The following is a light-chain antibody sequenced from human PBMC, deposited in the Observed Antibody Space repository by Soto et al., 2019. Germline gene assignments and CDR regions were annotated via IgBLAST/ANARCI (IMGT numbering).Light chain of an antibody. J-gene: IGLJ1*01. V-gene: IGLV1-44*01. CDR2: YDN. Sequence: QSVLTQPPSASGTPGQRVTISCSGSNSKIGSNTVNWYQQLPGTAPKLLIYYDNLRPSGVPNRISGSKSGTSASLAISGLKSDDEADYYCAAWDDSLNGRVFGTGTKVTVL. CDR3: AAWDDSLNGRV. CDR1: NSKIGSNT.